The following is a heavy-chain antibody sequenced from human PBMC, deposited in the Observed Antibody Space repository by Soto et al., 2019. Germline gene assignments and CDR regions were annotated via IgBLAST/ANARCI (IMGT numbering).Heavy chain of an antibody. CDR1: GFTFSSYG. CDR3: AKDDSTGHPYVMDV. J-gene: IGHJ6*02. Sequence: GGSLRLSCAASGFTFSSYGMHWVRQAPGKGLEWVAVISYDGSNKYYADSVKGRFTISRDNSKNTLYLQMNSLRAEDTAVYYCAKDDSTGHPYVMDVWGQGSTVTVS. CDR2: ISYDGSNK. D-gene: IGHD3-16*01. V-gene: IGHV3-30*18.